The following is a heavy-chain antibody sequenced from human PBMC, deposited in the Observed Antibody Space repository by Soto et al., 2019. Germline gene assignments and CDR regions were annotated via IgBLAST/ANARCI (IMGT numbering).Heavy chain of an antibody. CDR1: GGSISSSSYY. Sequence: PSETLSLTCTVSGGSISSSSYYWGWIRQPPGKGLEWIGSIYYSGSTYYNPSLKSRVTISVDTSKNQFSLRAEDTAVYYCAKDMQQLVGLDWDYYYGMDVWGQGTTVTVSS. V-gene: IGHV4-39*02. CDR3: AKDMQQLVGLDWDYYYGMDV. D-gene: IGHD6-13*01. CDR2: IYYSGST. J-gene: IGHJ6*02.